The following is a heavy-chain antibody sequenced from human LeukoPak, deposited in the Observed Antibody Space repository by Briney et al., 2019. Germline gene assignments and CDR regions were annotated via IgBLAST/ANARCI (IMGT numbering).Heavy chain of an antibody. CDR3: ASDYYDSSGYLYFQH. CDR1: GGTFSSYA. Sequence: GSSVKVSCKASGGTFSSYAISWVRQAPGQGLEWMGGIIPIFGTANYAQKFQGRVTITADESTSTAYMELSSLRSEDTAVYYCASDYYDSSGYLYFQHWGQGTMVTVSS. V-gene: IGHV1-69*01. CDR2: IIPIFGTA. J-gene: IGHJ1*01. D-gene: IGHD3-22*01.